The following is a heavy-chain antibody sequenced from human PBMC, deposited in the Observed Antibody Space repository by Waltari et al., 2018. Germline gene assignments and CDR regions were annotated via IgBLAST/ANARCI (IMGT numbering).Heavy chain of an antibody. J-gene: IGHJ4*02. D-gene: IGHD3-16*01. CDR1: GFSFSTYS. CDR3: ASGGWGFYLGY. CDR2: ISADSSYR. V-gene: IGHV3-21*01. Sequence: SCAASGFSFSTYSMNWVRQAPGKGLEWISSISADSSYRHYAESVKGRFTVSRDNAKNSLSLQINSLRAEDTAVYYCASGGWGFYLGYWGQGALVTVSS.